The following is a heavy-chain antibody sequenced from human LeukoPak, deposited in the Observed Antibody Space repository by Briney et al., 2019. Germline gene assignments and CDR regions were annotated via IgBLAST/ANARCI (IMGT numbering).Heavy chain of an antibody. CDR2: ISAHNGNR. J-gene: IGHJ4*02. CDR3: ARDPGSTDY. CDR1: GYTFTGHY. V-gene: IGHV1-18*04. Sequence: ASVKVSCKSSGYTFTGHYMHWMRQAPGQGLEWMGWISAHNGNRNYAQKFQGRVTMTIDTSTSTAYMELRSLTSDDTAVYYCARDPGSTDYWGQGTLVTVSS.